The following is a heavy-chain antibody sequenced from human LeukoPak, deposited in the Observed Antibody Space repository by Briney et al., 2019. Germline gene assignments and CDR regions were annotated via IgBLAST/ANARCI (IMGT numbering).Heavy chain of an antibody. CDR2: INHSGST. D-gene: IGHD6-13*01. CDR3: ARVKAAAGYGWFDP. Sequence: PSETLSLTCTVSGGSISSYYWNWIRQPPGKGLEWIGEINHSGSTNYNPSLKSRVTISVDTSKNQFSLKLSSVTAADTAVYYCARVKAAAGYGWFDPWGQGTLVTVSS. J-gene: IGHJ5*02. V-gene: IGHV4-34*01. CDR1: GGSISSYY.